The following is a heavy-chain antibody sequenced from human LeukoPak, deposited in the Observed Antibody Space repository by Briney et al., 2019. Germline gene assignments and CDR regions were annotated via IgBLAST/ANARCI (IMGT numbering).Heavy chain of an antibody. D-gene: IGHD7-27*01. CDR2: ITTGDGNT. V-gene: IGHV3-23*01. J-gene: IGHJ4*02. CDR3: AKDGGLWVSAHWGDS. CDR1: GFTFSSYT. Sequence: GGSLRLSCIASGFTFSSYTMTWVRQASGKGLKWVSTITTGDGNTYYADSVKGRFTVSRDDSKNTLYLQMNSLRVEDTAVYYCAKDGGLWVSAHWGDSWGRGTLVTVSS.